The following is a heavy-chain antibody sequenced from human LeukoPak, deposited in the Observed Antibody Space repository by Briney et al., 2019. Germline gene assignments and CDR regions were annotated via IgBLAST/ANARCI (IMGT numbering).Heavy chain of an antibody. CDR3: AWIHPGDY. CDR2: IDWDDDK. D-gene: IGHD3-10*01. V-gene: IGHV2-70*11. CDR1: GLSLTTTRMC. Sequence: SGPTLVSPTETLTLTCTFSGLSLTTTRMCVSWIRQAPGKALEWLARIDWDDDKYYSSSLKTRLTISKDTSKSQVILTMTNMDPVDTATYYCAWIHPGDYWGQGTLVTVSP. J-gene: IGHJ4*02.